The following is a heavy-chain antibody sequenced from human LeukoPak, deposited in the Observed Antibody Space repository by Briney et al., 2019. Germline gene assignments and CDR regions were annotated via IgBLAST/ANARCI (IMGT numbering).Heavy chain of an antibody. CDR2: INPNSGGT. CDR3: ARAEQQLVLYYYYMDV. D-gene: IGHD6-13*01. V-gene: IGHV1-2*02. J-gene: IGHJ6*03. Sequence: ASVKVSCKASGYTFSGYYMHWVRQGPGQGLEWMGWINPNSGGTNYAQTFQGRFTITRAKSITTASMELSRLRSDDTAVYYCARAEQQLVLYYYYMDVWGKGTTVTVSS. CDR1: GYTFSGYY.